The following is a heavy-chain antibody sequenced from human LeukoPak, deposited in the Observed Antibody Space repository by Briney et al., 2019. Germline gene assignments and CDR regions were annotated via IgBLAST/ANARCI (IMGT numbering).Heavy chain of an antibody. CDR2: INYSGTI. CDR3: ARSEGYSYGLWGWYFDL. CDR1: GGSFSGYY. D-gene: IGHD5-18*01. V-gene: IGHV4-34*01. Sequence: SETLSLTCAVYGGSFSGYYWSWIRQPPGKGLEWIEEINYSGTINYSPSPSLRSRVTISIDKSKNQISLKLKSVTAADTAVYYCARSEGYSYGLWGWYFDLWGRGTLVTVSS. J-gene: IGHJ2*01.